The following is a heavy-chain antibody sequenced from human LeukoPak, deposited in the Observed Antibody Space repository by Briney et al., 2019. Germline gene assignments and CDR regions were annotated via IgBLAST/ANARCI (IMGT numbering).Heavy chain of an antibody. V-gene: IGHV3-20*04. Sequence: GGSLRLSCAASGFTFDDYGMSWVRQAPGKGLEWVSGINWNGGSTGYADSVKGRFTISRDNAKNSLYLQMNSLRAEDTALYYCARAGYSSSWGYMDVWGKGTTVTVSS. CDR1: GFTFDDYG. J-gene: IGHJ6*03. D-gene: IGHD6-13*01. CDR3: ARAGYSSSWGYMDV. CDR2: INWNGGST.